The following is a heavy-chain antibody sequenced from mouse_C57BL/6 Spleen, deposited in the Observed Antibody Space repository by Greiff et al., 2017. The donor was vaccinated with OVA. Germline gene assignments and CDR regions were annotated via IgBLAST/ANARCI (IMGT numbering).Heavy chain of an antibody. D-gene: IGHD1-1*01. CDR1: GYTFTDYN. CDR3: TRGGPYYGSSYWYFDV. V-gene: IGHV1-18*01. J-gene: IGHJ1*03. CDR2: INPNNGGT. Sequence: VQLKQSGPELVKPGASVKIPCKASGYTFTDYNMDWVKQSHGKSLEWIGDINPNNGGTIYNQKFKGKATLTVDKSSSTAYMELRSLTSEDTAVYYGTRGGPYYGSSYWYFDVWGTGTTVTVSS.